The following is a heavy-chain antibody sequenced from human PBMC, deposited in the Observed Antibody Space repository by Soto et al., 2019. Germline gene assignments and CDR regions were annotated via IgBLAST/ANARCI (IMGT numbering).Heavy chain of an antibody. CDR3: TRRGAVAGLHY. CDR2: INSDGSST. Sequence: EVQLVESGGGLVQPGGSLSVSCAASGFTFSSYWMHWVRQAPGKGLVWVSRINSDGSSTSYADSVKGRFTISRDNAKNTLYLPMNSLRAEDTAIYYCTRRGAVAGLHYWGQGTLVTVSS. CDR1: GFTFSSYW. V-gene: IGHV3-74*01. J-gene: IGHJ4*02. D-gene: IGHD6-19*01.